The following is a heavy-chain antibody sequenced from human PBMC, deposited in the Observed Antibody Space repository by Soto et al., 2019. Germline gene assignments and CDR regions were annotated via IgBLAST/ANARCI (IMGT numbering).Heavy chain of an antibody. J-gene: IGHJ6*03. CDR3: ATSNGYGDSASPISYYYYMDV. CDR2: INWNGGST. Sequence: EVQLVESGGGVVRPGGSLRLSCAASGFTFDDYGMSWVRQAPGKGLEWVSGINWNGGSTGYADSVKGRFTISRDNAKNSLSLAMTSLRAEDTALSHCATSNGYGDSASPISYYYYMDVWGKGTTVTVSS. D-gene: IGHD4-17*01. V-gene: IGHV3-20*01. CDR1: GFTFDDYG.